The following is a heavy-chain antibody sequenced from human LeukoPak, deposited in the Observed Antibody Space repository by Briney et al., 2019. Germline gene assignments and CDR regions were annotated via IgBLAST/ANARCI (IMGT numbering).Heavy chain of an antibody. CDR2: ISGSGGST. CDR1: GFTFSSYA. D-gene: IGHD3-3*01. Sequence: GGSLRLSCAASGFTFSSYAMSWVRQAPGKGLEWVSGISGSGGSTYYADSVKGRFTISRGNSKNTLYLQMNSLRAEDTAVCYCAKVSYYDFWSGYYTFAYWGQGTLVTVSS. J-gene: IGHJ4*02. CDR3: AKVSYYDFWSGYYTFAY. V-gene: IGHV3-23*01.